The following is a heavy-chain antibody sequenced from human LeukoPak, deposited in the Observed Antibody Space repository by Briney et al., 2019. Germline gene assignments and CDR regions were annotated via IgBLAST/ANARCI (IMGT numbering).Heavy chain of an antibody. J-gene: IGHJ6*02. V-gene: IGHV4-59*08. Sequence: SETLSLTCTISGGSISSYYWSWIRQPPGKGLEWIGYIYYSGSTNYNPSLKSRVTISVDTSKNQFSLKLSSVTAADTAVYYCARNVFDFWSGYYYYYYGMDVWGQGTTVTVSS. CDR1: GGSISSYY. CDR2: IYYSGST. D-gene: IGHD3-3*01. CDR3: ARNVFDFWSGYYYYYYGMDV.